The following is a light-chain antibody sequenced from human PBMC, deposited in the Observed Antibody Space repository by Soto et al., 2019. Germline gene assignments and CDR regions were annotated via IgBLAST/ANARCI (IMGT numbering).Light chain of an antibody. Sequence: QSVLTQPPSVSGSPGQSITISCTGTSSDVGASNYVSWFQHHPGKAPKLMIYDVSNRPSGVSNRFSASKSGTSASLAISGLRSEVLSDYYCAAWDDSLSGYVFGTGTMVTVL. CDR2: DVS. CDR3: AAWDDSLSGYV. CDR1: SSDVGASNY. V-gene: IGLV2-14*03. J-gene: IGLJ1*01.